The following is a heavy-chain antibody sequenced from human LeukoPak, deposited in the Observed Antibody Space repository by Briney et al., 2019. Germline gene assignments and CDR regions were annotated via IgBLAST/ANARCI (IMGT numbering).Heavy chain of an antibody. CDR2: ISGSGGST. CDR3: AKDSFTYGDYEYYYYGMDV. Sequence: GASLRLSCAASGFTFSIYAMSWVRQAPGKGLEWVSAISGSGGSTYYADSVKGRFTISRDNSKNTLYLQMNSLRAEDTAVYYCAKDSFTYGDYEYYYYGMDVWGQGTTVTVSS. CDR1: GFTFSIYA. V-gene: IGHV3-23*01. D-gene: IGHD4-17*01. J-gene: IGHJ6*02.